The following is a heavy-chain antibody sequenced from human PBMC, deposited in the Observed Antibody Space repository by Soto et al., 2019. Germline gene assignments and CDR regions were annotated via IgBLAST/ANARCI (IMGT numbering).Heavy chain of an antibody. Sequence: PSETLSLTCTVSGGSISSSSYYWVWIRHPPGKGLEWIGSIYYSGYTYYNPSLKSRVTISVDTSKNQFSLKLSSVTAADTAVYYCARHAMEQLGIVIWFDPWGQGTLVTVSS. V-gene: IGHV4-39*01. CDR1: GGSISSSSYY. D-gene: IGHD6-6*01. CDR3: ARHAMEQLGIVIWFDP. CDR2: IYYSGYT. J-gene: IGHJ5*02.